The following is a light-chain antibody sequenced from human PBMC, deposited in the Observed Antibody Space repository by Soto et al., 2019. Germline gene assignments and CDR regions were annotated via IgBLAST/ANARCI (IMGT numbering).Light chain of an antibody. J-gene: IGKJ1*01. CDR2: ATS. Sequence: AIQMTQSPSSLSASVGDTVTITCRASQDIEDDLGWYQQRPGKAPKLLIYATSSLQSGVPSRFSGSGSGTDFSLSIRSLQPEDSATYYCLHDYNYPRTFGQGTTVDIK. CDR3: LHDYNYPRT. CDR1: QDIEDD. V-gene: IGKV1-6*01.